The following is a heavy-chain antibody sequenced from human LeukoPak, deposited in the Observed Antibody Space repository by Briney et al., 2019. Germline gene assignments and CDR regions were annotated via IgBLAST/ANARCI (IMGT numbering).Heavy chain of an antibody. CDR3: ARVGGGSSWYDTLYYYYGMDV. Sequence: GRSLRLSCAASGFTFSSYAMHWVRQAPGEGLEWVAVISYDGSNKYYADSVKGRFTISRDNSKNTLYLQMNSLRAEDTAVYYCARVGGGSSWYDTLYYYYGMDVWGQGTTVTVSS. D-gene: IGHD6-13*01. CDR2: ISYDGSNK. J-gene: IGHJ6*02. CDR1: GFTFSSYA. V-gene: IGHV3-30-3*01.